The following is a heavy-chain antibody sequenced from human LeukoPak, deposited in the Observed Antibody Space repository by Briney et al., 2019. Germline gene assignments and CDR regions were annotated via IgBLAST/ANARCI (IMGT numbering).Heavy chain of an antibody. V-gene: IGHV4-61*02. CDR3: AREGLNMVRGVIPKEAWGWFDP. Sequence: SETLSLTCSVSGGSISSGSYYWSWIRQPAGKGLEWIGRIYTRGSTNYNPSLKSRVTISVDTSKNQFSLKLTSVTAADTAVYYCAREGLNMVRGVIPKEAWGWFDPWGQGTLVTVSS. CDR2: IYTRGST. D-gene: IGHD3-10*01. CDR1: GGSISSGSYY. J-gene: IGHJ5*02.